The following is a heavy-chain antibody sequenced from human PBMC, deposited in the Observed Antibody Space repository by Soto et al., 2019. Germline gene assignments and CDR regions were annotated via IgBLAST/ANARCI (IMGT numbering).Heavy chain of an antibody. D-gene: IGHD2-15*01. Sequence: QVQLVESGGGVVQPGRSLRLSCAASGISFSSYGMHWVRQAPGKGLEWVAVISFDGSNKNYADSVKGRFTISRDDSKNKLDPQIGSLTAEDTGVYFCWKVDNIARAKTPPDYGGQGTLVTVSS. J-gene: IGHJ4*02. CDR1: GISFSSYG. V-gene: IGHV3-30*18. CDR3: WKVDNIARAKTPPDY. CDR2: ISFDGSNK.